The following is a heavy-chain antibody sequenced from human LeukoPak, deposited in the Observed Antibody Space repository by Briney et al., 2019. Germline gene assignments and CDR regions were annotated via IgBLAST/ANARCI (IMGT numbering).Heavy chain of an antibody. J-gene: IGHJ5*02. CDR1: GGSISSSSYY. CDR2: IYYSGST. V-gene: IGHV4-39*01. CDR3: ARRSLKGWFDP. Sequence: PLETLSLTCTVSGGSISSSSYYWGWIRQPPGKGLEWIGSIYYSGSTYYNPSLKSRVTISVDTSKNQFSLKLSSVTAADTAVYYCARRSLKGWFDPWGQGTLVTVSS.